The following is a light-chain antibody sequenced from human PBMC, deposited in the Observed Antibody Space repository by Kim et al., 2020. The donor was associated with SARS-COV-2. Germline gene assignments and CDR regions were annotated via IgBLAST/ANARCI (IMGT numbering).Light chain of an antibody. CDR1: QGIRKD. Sequence: GDRVNITCRASQGIRKDVVWFQQKAGKAPKVLISAASNLQSGVPSRFSGSGSGSDFTLTISGLQPEDFATYYCLQDYNFPLTFGGGTKV. CDR3: LQDYNFPLT. CDR2: AAS. J-gene: IGKJ4*01. V-gene: IGKV1-6*01.